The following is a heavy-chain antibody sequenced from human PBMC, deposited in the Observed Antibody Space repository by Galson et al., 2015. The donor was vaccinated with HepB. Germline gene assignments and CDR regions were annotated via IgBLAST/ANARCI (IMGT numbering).Heavy chain of an antibody. D-gene: IGHD3-3*01. V-gene: IGHV3-21*01. J-gene: IGHJ4*02. CDR3: ARGPVLRFLEWLFDHTFDY. CDR1: GFTFSSYS. CDR2: ISSSSSYI. Sequence: SLRLSCAASGFTFSSYSMNWVRQAPGKGLEWVSSISSSSSYIYYADSVKGRFTISRDNAKNSLYLQMNSLRAEDTAVYYCARGPVLRFLEWLFDHTFDYWGQGTLVTVSS.